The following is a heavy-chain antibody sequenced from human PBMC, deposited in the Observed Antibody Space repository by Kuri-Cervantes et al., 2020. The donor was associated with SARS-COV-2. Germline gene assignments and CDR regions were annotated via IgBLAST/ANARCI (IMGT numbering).Heavy chain of an antibody. CDR1: GGSISSGSYY. V-gene: IGHV3-23*01. Sequence: ETLSLTCTVSGGSISSGSYYWSWIRQPAGKGLEWVSAISGSGGSTYYADSVKGRFTISRDNSKNTLYLQMNSLRAEDTAVYYCAKLGSRRHYEDWGQGTLVTVSS. CDR3: AKLGSRRHYED. D-gene: IGHD4-17*01. CDR2: ISGSGGST. J-gene: IGHJ4*02.